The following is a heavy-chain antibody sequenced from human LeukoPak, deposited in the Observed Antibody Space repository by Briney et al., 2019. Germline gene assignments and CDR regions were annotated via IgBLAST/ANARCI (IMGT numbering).Heavy chain of an antibody. D-gene: IGHD5-24*01. CDR1: GFTFDDYA. Sequence: GRSLRLSCAASGFTFDDYAMHWVRQAPGKGLEWVSGISWNSGNIGYADSVKGRFTISRDNAKNSLFLQMNSLRAEDMALYYCARGMATGGRLDYWGQGTLVTVSS. V-gene: IGHV3-9*03. CDR3: ARGMATGGRLDY. J-gene: IGHJ4*02. CDR2: ISWNSGNI.